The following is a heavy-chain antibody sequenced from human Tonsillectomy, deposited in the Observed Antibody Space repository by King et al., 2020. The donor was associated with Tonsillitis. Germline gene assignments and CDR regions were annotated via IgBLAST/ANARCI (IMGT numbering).Heavy chain of an antibody. CDR2: TWYDGSNK. J-gene: IGHJ4*02. CDR3: AREKNYDSSGYLFDY. D-gene: IGHD3-22*01. V-gene: IGHV3-33*08. Sequence: VQLVESGGGVVQPGRSLSLSCAASGFTFSNYGMHWVRQAPGKGLERVAVTWYDGSNKYYADSVKGRFTISRDNSKNTLYLQMNSLRAEDTAVYYCAREKNYDSSGYLFDYWGQGSLVTVSS. CDR1: GFTFSNYG.